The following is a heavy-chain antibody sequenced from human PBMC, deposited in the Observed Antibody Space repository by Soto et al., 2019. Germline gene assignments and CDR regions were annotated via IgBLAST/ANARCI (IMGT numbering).Heavy chain of an antibody. CDR3: AKWYSDFWSGYYAFAYFDY. CDR1: GFTFSNYA. J-gene: IGHJ4*02. CDR2: ISASGGST. V-gene: IGHV3-23*01. Sequence: GGSLRLSCAASGFTFSNYAMTWVRQAPGKGLQWVSTISASGGSTYYADSVKGRFTISRDSSKNTLYLQMHSLRAEDTAVYSCAKWYSDFWSGYYAFAYFDYWGQGTLVTVSS. D-gene: IGHD3-3*01.